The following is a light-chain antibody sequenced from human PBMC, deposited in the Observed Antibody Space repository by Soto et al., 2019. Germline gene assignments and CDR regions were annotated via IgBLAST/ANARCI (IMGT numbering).Light chain of an antibody. CDR2: MGS. CDR3: IQPLQTPLT. CDR1: QSLLHSHGYTY. V-gene: IGKV2-28*01. Sequence: DIVMTQSPVSLPVTPGEPAYISCRSSQSLLHSHGYTYLDWYLQKPGQSPQLLTYMGSTRASGVPDRCRGSGSGTYFTLKISRVEAEDVGVYYCIQPLQTPLTFGGGTKVEIK. J-gene: IGKJ4*01.